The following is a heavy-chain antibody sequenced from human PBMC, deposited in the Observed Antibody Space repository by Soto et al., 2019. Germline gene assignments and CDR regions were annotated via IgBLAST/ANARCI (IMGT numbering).Heavy chain of an antibody. Sequence: ASVKVSCKVSGYTLTELSMYWVQQAPGKGLEWMGGFDPEDGETIYAQKFQGRVTMTEDTSTDTAYMELSSLRSEDTAVYYCATYDILTGYYHFDYWGQGTLVTVSS. CDR3: ATYDILTGYYHFDY. CDR2: FDPEDGET. J-gene: IGHJ4*02. V-gene: IGHV1-24*01. CDR1: GYTLTELS. D-gene: IGHD3-9*01.